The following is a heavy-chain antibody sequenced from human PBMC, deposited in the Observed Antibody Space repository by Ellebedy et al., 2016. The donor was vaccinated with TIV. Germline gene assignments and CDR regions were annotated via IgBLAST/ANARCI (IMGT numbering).Heavy chain of an antibody. CDR2: IRSHTYGGTT. CDR3: ARDSSGWWRDY. V-gene: IGHV3-49*03. D-gene: IGHD6-19*01. CDR1: GFPFGAYS. J-gene: IGHJ4*02. Sequence: PGGSLRLSCTASGFPFGAYSVSWLRQAPGKGLEWVGLIRSHTYGGTTEYAASGKGRFIISRDESKSTANLDLNSLKTEDTAVYYCARDSSGWWRDYWGQGTLVTVSS.